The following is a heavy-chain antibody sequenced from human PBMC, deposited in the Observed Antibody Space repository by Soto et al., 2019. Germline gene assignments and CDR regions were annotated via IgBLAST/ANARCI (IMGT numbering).Heavy chain of an antibody. Sequence: QVQLQQWGAGLLKPSETLSLTCAVYGGSFSGYYWSWIRQSPEKGLEWIGEIDHSGSTNYNPSLKSRVTVSVYTSKNQLSLKMNSLTAADMAVYYCARRKSSGRYYFDFWGQGTPVTVSS. J-gene: IGHJ4*02. CDR2: IDHSGST. CDR3: ARRKSSGRYYFDF. D-gene: IGHD6-19*01. CDR1: GGSFSGYY. V-gene: IGHV4-34*01.